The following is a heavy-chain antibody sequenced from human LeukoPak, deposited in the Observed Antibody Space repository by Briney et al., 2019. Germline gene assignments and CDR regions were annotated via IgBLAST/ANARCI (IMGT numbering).Heavy chain of an antibody. J-gene: IGHJ6*02. Sequence: ASVKVSCKASGYTFTSYYMHWVRQAPGQGLEWMGLINPSGGSTSYAQKFQGRVTMTRDTSTSTVYMELSSLRSEDTAVYYCARDFARYDFWSGDYYYYGMDVWGQGTTVTVSS. CDR3: ARDFARYDFWSGDYYYYGMDV. V-gene: IGHV1-46*01. D-gene: IGHD3-3*01. CDR1: GYTFTSYY. CDR2: INPSGGST.